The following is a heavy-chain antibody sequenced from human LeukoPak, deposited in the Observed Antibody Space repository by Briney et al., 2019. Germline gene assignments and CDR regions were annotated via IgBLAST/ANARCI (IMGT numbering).Heavy chain of an antibody. CDR3: AQTLSGPYRITIAAAGPNLDY. CDR1: GFTFSSYA. D-gene: IGHD6-13*01. CDR2: ISGSGGST. Sequence: GGSLRLSCAASGFTFSSYAMSWVRQAPGKGLEWVSAISGSGGSTYYADSVKGRFTISRDNSKNTLYLQMNSLRAEDTAVYYCAQTLSGPYRITIAAAGPNLDYWGQGTLVTVSS. J-gene: IGHJ4*02. V-gene: IGHV3-23*01.